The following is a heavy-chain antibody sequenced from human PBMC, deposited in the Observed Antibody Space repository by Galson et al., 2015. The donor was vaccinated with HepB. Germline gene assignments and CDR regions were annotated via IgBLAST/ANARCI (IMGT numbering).Heavy chain of an antibody. CDR3: ARDLLSSGWPITAEYFQH. CDR2: IKQDGSEK. D-gene: IGHD6-19*01. J-gene: IGHJ1*01. Sequence: SLRLSCAASGFTFSSYWMSWVRQAPGKGLEWVANIKQDGSEKYYVDSVKGRFTISRDNAKNSLYLQMNSLRAEDTAVYSCARDLLSSGWPITAEYFQHWGQGTLVTVSS. CDR1: GFTFSSYW. V-gene: IGHV3-7*03.